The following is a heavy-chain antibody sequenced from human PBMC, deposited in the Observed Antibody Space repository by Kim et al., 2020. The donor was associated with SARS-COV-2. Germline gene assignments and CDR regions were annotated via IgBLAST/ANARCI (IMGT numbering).Heavy chain of an antibody. V-gene: IGHV4-31*03. Sequence: SETLSLTCTVSGGSISSGGYYWSWIRQHPGKGLEWIGYIYYSGSTYYNPSLKSRVTISVDTSKNQFSLKLSSVTAADTAVYYCARGPLPGGYYYDISGGGGAEYFQHWGQGTLVTVSS. J-gene: IGHJ1*01. CDR3: ARGPLPGGYYYDISGGGGAEYFQH. CDR2: IYYSGST. D-gene: IGHD3-22*01. CDR1: GGSISSGGYY.